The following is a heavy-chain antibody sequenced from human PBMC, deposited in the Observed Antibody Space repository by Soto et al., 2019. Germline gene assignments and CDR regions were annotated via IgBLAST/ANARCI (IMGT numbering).Heavy chain of an antibody. CDR2: ISSSGSTI. CDR1: GFTFSDYY. D-gene: IGHD3-3*01. CDR3: ARGDLELRFLEWVGGYYMDV. Sequence: QVQLVESGGGLVKPGGSLRLSCAASGFTFSDYYMSWIRQAPGKGLEWVSYISSSGSTIYYADSVKGRFTISRDNAKNSLYLQMNRLRAEDTAVYYCARGDLELRFLEWVGGYYMDVWGKVTTVTVSS. J-gene: IGHJ6*03. V-gene: IGHV3-11*01.